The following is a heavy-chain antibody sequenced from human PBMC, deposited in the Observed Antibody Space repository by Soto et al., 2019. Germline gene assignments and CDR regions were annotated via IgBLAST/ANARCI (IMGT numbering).Heavy chain of an antibody. V-gene: IGHV3-9*01. CDR3: AKDIFIGSYYYDSSGRAFDI. CDR1: GFTFGDSA. CDR2: ISWNGGSI. Sequence: SLSLSCAASGFTFGDSARHWVRQAPGKGLEWVSGISWNGGSIGYVDSVKSRFTISRDNAENSLYLQMNSLRAEDTALYYCAKDIFIGSYYYDSSGRAFDIWGLGTMVTVSS. J-gene: IGHJ3*02. D-gene: IGHD3-22*01.